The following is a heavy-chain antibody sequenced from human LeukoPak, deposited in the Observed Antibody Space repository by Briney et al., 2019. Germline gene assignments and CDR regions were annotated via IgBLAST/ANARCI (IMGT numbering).Heavy chain of an antibody. V-gene: IGHV3-30*04. D-gene: IGHD2-15*01. CDR3: AKVSRVVVAATPDY. CDR1: GFTFSNYA. Sequence: GGSLRLSCAASGFTFSNYAMHWVRHAPGKGPEWVAIITGDGNNQYYPDSVKGRFTISRDNSKNTLYLQMNSLRAEDTAVYYCAKVSRVVVAATPDYWGQGTLVTVSS. J-gene: IGHJ4*02. CDR2: ITGDGNNQ.